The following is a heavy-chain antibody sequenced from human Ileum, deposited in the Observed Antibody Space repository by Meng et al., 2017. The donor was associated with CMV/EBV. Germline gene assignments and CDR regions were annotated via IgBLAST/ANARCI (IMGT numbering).Heavy chain of an antibody. V-gene: IGHV4-4*07. CDR3: ARAAARGVPVDL. J-gene: IGHJ5*02. D-gene: IGHD3-10*01. CDR1: GGSLTSYY. Sequence: QLQLQEPGPTPLHPPETLPLTCTVTGGSLTSYYWTWIRQPAGKGLEWIGRIHPTGTTDDNPSLRSRVSMSLDKSKNQFSLKLTSVTAADTAVYYCARAAARGVPVDLWGQGTLVTVSS. CDR2: IHPTGTT.